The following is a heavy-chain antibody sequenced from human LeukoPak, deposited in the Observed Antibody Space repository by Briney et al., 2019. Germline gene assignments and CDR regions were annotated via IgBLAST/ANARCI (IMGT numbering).Heavy chain of an antibody. J-gene: IGHJ4*02. CDR2: IRYDGNNK. V-gene: IGHV3-30*02. CDR1: GFTFSIYG. D-gene: IGHD1-26*01. CDR3: AKAIYSGSYLGGYFDY. Sequence: PGGSLRLSCAASGFTFSIYGMYWVRQAPGKGLEWVAFIRYDGNNKYYADSVKGRFTISRDNSKNTLYLQMNSLRAEDTAVYYCAKAIYSGSYLGGYFDYWGQGTLVTVSS.